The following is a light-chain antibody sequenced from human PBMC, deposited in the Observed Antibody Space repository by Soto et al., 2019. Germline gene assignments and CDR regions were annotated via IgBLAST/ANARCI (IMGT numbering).Light chain of an antibody. CDR2: GAS. Sequence: ENVLTQSPGTLSLSPGERATLSCRASQSVGRNYLAWYQQKPGQAPRLLIYGASSRATSITDRFSGSGSGTDFNLSINRLEPEDVAVYYCQQYAASPITFGQGTRLEIK. V-gene: IGKV3-20*01. CDR1: QSVGRNY. CDR3: QQYAASPIT. J-gene: IGKJ5*01.